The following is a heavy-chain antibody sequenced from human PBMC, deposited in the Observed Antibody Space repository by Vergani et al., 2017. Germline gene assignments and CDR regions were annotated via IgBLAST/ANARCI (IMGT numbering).Heavy chain of an antibody. J-gene: IGHJ5*02. CDR3: AREVIAAAGTAPWFDP. CDR1: GYTFSNNY. D-gene: IGHD6-13*01. V-gene: IGHV1-46*01. Sequence: QVQVVQSGAEVKKSGASVKVSCKTSGYTFSNNYMHWVRQAPGQGLEWMGIINPSGGHTNYAQKFQGRVTMTRDTSTSTVYMELSSLRSEDTAIYYCAREVIAAAGTAPWFDPWGQGTLVTVSS. CDR2: INPSGGHT.